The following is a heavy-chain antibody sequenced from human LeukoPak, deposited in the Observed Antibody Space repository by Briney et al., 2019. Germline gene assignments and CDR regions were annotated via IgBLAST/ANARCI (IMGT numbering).Heavy chain of an antibody. CDR3: ARVAATVTTDPDY. V-gene: IGHV4-39*07. CDR2: IYYSGST. Sequence: SETLSLTCTVSGGSISSSSYYWGWIRQPPGKGLEWIGSIYYSGSTYYNPSLKSRVTISVDTSKNQFSLKLSSVTAADTAVYYCARVAATVTTDPDYWGQGTLVTVSS. CDR1: GGSISSSSYY. J-gene: IGHJ4*02. D-gene: IGHD4-17*01.